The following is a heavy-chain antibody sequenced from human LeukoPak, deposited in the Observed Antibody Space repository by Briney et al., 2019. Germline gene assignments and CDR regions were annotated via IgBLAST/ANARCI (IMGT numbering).Heavy chain of an antibody. Sequence: PGGSLRLTCAASGFTFTTYWMSWVRQFPGKGLEWVSYISSSGSTIYYADSVKGRFTISRDNAKNSLYLQMNSLRAEDTAVYYCARGEYSSSSYPGAFDIWGQGTMVTVSS. CDR1: GFTFTTYW. D-gene: IGHD6-13*01. CDR3: ARGEYSSSSYPGAFDI. V-gene: IGHV3-48*04. CDR2: ISSSGSTI. J-gene: IGHJ3*02.